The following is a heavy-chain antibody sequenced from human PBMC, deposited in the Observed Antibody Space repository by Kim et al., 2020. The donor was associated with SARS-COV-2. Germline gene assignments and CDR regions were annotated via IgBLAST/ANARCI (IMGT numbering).Heavy chain of an antibody. V-gene: IGHV3-30*04. D-gene: IGHD6-13*01. CDR3: ARVLAAAGNPVPFDY. Sequence: GGSRRLSCAASGFTVRSYAMHWVRQAPGKGLEWVAVISYDGSNKYYADSVKGRFTISRDNSKNTLYLQMNSLRAEDTAVYYWARVLAAAGNPVPFDYWG. CDR2: ISYDGSNK. CDR1: GFTVRSYA. J-gene: IGHJ4*01.